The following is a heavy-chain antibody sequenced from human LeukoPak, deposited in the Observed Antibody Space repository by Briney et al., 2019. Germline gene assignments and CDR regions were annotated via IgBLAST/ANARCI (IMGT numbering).Heavy chain of an antibody. CDR3: AKDVPSAYFDY. CDR1: GFTFSNYG. D-gene: IGHD2-2*01. V-gene: IGHV3-30*02. J-gene: IGHJ4*02. CDR2: IRYDESTK. Sequence: GGSLRLSCAASGFTFSNYGMHWVRQAPGKGLEWVAFIRYDESTKFYADSVKGRFTISRDNSKTTLYLQMDSLRAEDTAVYYCAKDVPSAYFDYWGQGTLVTVSS.